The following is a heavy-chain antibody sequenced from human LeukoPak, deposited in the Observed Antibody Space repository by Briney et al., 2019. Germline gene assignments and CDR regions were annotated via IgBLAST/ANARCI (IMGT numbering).Heavy chain of an antibody. V-gene: IGHV3-53*01. CDR2: IYSGGKT. D-gene: IGHD3-10*01. Sequence: GGSLRLSCAASGFTVSSNYMSWVRQAPGKGLEWVSVIYSGGKTFYADSVKGRFTISKANSKNTLYLQMNSLRAEDTAVYYCARGGVRDFFYYAMDVRGQGTTVTVSS. CDR1: GFTVSSNY. CDR3: ARGGVRDFFYYAMDV. J-gene: IGHJ6*02.